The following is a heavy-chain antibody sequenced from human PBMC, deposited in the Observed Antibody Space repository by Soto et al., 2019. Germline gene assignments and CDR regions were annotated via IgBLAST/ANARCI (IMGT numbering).Heavy chain of an antibody. Sequence: EVQLLESGGGLVQPGGSLRLSCAASGFTFSSYTMSWVRQGPGKGLEWVSGISSSGGSTVYADSVKGRFTISRDNFKNTLYLQMNGLRAEATAVYYCAKGWGDYWGQGTPVTVSS. V-gene: IGHV3-23*01. CDR2: ISSSGGST. CDR1: GFTFSSYT. J-gene: IGHJ4*02. CDR3: AKGWGDY. D-gene: IGHD7-27*01.